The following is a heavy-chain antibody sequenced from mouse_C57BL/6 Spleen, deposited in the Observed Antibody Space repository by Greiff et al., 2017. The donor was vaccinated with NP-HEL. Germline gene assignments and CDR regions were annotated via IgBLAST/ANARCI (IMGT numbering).Heavy chain of an antibody. CDR3: ASHYGNLYYAMDY. V-gene: IGHV1-66*01. D-gene: IGHD2-1*01. CDR1: GYSFTSYY. J-gene: IGHJ4*01. Sequence: VQLQQSGPELVKPGASVKISCKASGYSFTSYYIHWVKQRPGQGLEWIGWIYPGSGNTKYNEKFKGKATLTADTSSSTAYMQLSSLTSEDSAVYYCASHYGNLYYAMDYWGQGTSVTVSS. CDR2: IYPGSGNT.